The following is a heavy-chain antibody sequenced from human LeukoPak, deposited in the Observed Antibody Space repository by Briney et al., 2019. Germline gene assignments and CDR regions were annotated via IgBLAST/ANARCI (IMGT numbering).Heavy chain of an antibody. CDR1: GGSISSSGYY. Sequence: SQTLSLTCTVSGGSISSSGYYWSWIRQPPGKGLEWIGYIYHSGSTNYNPSLNNRVTISVDKSKNQFSLTLKSVTAADTAVYFCARWFSGYVWGQGILVTVSS. CDR2: IYHSGST. CDR3: ARWFSGYV. D-gene: IGHD5-12*01. V-gene: IGHV4-30-2*01. J-gene: IGHJ4*02.